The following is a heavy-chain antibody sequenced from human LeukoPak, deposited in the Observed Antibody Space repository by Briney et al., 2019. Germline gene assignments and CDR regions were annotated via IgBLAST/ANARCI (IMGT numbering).Heavy chain of an antibody. CDR1: GFTFSSYA. Sequence: PGRSLRLSCAASGFTFSSYAMHWVRQAPGKGLEWVAVISYDGSNKYYADSVKGRFTISRDNSKNTLYLQMNSLRAEDPAVYYCARGQWLGELLFQPPRWFDPWGQGTLVTVSS. CDR2: ISYDGSNK. V-gene: IGHV3-30-3*01. D-gene: IGHD3-10*01. J-gene: IGHJ5*02. CDR3: ARGQWLGELLFQPPRWFDP.